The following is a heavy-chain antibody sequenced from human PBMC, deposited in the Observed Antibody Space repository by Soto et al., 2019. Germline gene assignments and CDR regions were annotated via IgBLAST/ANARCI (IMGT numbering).Heavy chain of an antibody. CDR1: GGSISRGDYY. J-gene: IGHJ5*02. D-gene: IGHD2-2*01. CDR2: IYYSGST. V-gene: IGHV4-30-4*01. Sequence: SETLSLTCTVSGGSISRGDYYWSWIRQPPGKGLEWIGYIYYSGSTYYNPSLKSRVTISVATSKNQFSLKLSSVTAADTAVYYCARAPIVLVPAAITGFDPWGQGTLVTSSS. CDR3: ARAPIVLVPAAITGFDP.